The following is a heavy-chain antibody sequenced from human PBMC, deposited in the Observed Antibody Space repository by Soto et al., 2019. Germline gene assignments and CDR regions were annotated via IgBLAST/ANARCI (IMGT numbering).Heavy chain of an antibody. CDR3: ASSYSGYLDN. J-gene: IGHJ4*02. V-gene: IGHV4-31*03. Sequence: LSLTCTVSGGSISSGAYYWNWIRQHPGKGLEWIGYIYYSGNTYYNPSLKSRITISVDTSKNQFSLKLTSVAAADTDVYYCASSYSGYLDNWGQGTLVTVSS. CDR1: GGSISSGAYY. D-gene: IGHD3-22*01. CDR2: IYYSGNT.